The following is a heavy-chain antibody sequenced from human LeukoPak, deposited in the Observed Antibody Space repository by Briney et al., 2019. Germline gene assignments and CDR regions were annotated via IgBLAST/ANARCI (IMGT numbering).Heavy chain of an antibody. CDR3: ARGHSVRGVITPRDAFDI. J-gene: IGHJ3*02. Sequence: SETLSLTCTVSGGSISSSSYYWGWIRQPPGKGLEWIGSIYYSGSTYYNPSLKSRVTISVDTSKNQFSLKLSSVTAADTAVYYCARGHSVRGVITPRDAFDIWGQGTMVTVSS. D-gene: IGHD3-10*01. CDR1: GGSISSSSYY. V-gene: IGHV4-39*07. CDR2: IYYSGST.